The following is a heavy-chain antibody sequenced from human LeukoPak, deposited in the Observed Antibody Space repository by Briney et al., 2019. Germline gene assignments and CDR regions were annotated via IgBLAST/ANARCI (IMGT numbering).Heavy chain of an antibody. V-gene: IGHV1-18*04. CDR1: GYTFTSYG. CDR3: ARKVAGALWRTSDASDI. CDR2: ISAYNGNT. J-gene: IGHJ3*02. Sequence: ASVKVSCKASGYTFTSYGISWVRQAPGQGLEWMGWISAYNGNTNYAQKLQGRVTMTTDTSTSTAYMELRSLRSDDTAVYYCARKVAGALWRTSDASDIWGQGTMVTVSS. D-gene: IGHD6-19*01.